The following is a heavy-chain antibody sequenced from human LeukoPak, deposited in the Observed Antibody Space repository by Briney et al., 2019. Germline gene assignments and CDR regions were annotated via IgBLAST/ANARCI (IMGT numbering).Heavy chain of an antibody. J-gene: IGHJ5*02. CDR2: IKQDGSEK. V-gene: IGHV3-7*01. CDR1: GFTFSSYW. CDR3: ARSRYYDSSGYSP. D-gene: IGHD3-22*01. Sequence: GGSLRLSCAASGFTFSSYWMSWVRQAPGKGLEWVANIKQDGSEKYYVDSVKGRFTISRDNAKNSLYLQMNSLRAEDTAVYYCARSRYYDSSGYSPWGQGTLVTVSS.